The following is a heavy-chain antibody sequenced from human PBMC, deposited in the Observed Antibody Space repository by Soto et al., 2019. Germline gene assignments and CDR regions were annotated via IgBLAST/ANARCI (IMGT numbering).Heavy chain of an antibody. CDR1: GFTLSSYA. V-gene: IGHV3-23*01. D-gene: IGHD3-22*01. J-gene: IGHJ6*02. Sequence: GGSLRLSCAASGFTLSSYAMSWVRQAPGKGLEWVSAISGSGGSTYYADSVKGRFTISRDNSKNTLYLQMNSLRAEDTAVYYCAKDRITMIVVVIVGMDVWGQGTTVTVSS. CDR2: ISGSGGST. CDR3: AKDRITMIVVVIVGMDV.